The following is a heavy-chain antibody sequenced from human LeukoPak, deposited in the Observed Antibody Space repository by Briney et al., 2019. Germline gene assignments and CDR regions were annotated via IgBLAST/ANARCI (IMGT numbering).Heavy chain of an antibody. CDR3: ARVHRIAARSRYYFDY. V-gene: IGHV4-34*01. J-gene: IGHJ4*02. CDR2: INHSGST. CDR1: GGSFSGYY. D-gene: IGHD6-6*01. Sequence: SETQSLTCAVYGGSFSGYYWSWIRQPPGKGLEWIGEINHSGSTNYNPSLKSRVTISVDTSKNQFSLKLSSVTAADTAVYYCARVHRIAARSRYYFDYWGQGTLVTVSS.